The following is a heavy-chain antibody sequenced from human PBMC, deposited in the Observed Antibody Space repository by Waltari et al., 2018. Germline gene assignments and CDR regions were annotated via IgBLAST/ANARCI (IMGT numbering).Heavy chain of an antibody. Sequence: EVQLVESGGGLIQPGGSLRLSCAASGFTVSSNYMSRVRTAPGKGLEWVSVIYSGGSTYYADSVKGRFTISRDNSKNTLYLQMNSLRAEDTAVYYCARDLRDSSGYRFDYWGQGTLVTVSS. CDR1: GFTVSSNY. CDR2: IYSGGST. D-gene: IGHD3-22*01. J-gene: IGHJ4*02. CDR3: ARDLRDSSGYRFDY. V-gene: IGHV3-53*01.